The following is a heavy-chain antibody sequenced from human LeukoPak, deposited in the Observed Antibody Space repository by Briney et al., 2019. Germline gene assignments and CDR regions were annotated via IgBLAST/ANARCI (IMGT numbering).Heavy chain of an antibody. CDR2: ISGSGGST. CDR3: AKDYHSNRFGVCWFDP. J-gene: IGHJ5*02. Sequence: PGGSLRLSCAASGFTFSSYAMSWVRQAPGKGLERVSAISGSGGSTYYADSVKGRFTISRDNSKNTLYLQMNSLRAEDTAVYYCAKDYHSNRFGVCWFDPWGQGTLVTVSS. D-gene: IGHD3-10*01. V-gene: IGHV3-23*01. CDR1: GFTFSSYA.